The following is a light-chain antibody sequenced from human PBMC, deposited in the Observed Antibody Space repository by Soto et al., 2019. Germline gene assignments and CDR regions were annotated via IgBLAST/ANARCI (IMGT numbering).Light chain of an antibody. CDR3: NAQADNGKHV. V-gene: IGLV2-8*01. J-gene: IGLJ1*01. CDR1: SNDVGHSSF. CDR2: EVS. Sequence: QSALTQPPSASGCPGQSVTISCTGNSNDVGHSSFISWYQQHPGKGPKLIIYEVSKRPSGVPDRFSGSKSGNTASLSVSGLQDEDEADYFCNAQADNGKHVFGTGTKLTVL.